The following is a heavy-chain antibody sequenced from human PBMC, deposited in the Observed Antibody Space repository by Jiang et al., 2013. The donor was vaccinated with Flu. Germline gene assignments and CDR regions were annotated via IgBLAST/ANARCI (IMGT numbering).Heavy chain of an antibody. CDR2: IRSKANSYAT. D-gene: IGHD1-14*01. J-gene: IGHJ6*04. V-gene: IGHV3-73*01. CDR1: GFTFSGSA. CDR3: TRAPEMGVWNLENYGMDV. Sequence: LSCAASGFTFSGSAMHWVRQASGKGLEWVGRIRSKANSYATAYAASVKGRFTISRDDSKNTAYLQMNSLKTEDTAVYYCTRAPEMGVWNLENYGMDVWGKGTTVTVSS.